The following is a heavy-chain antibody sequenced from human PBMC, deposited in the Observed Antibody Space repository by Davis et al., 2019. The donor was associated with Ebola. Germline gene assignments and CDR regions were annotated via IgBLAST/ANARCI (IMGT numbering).Heavy chain of an antibody. CDR2: IYYSGST. CDR1: GGSISSYY. Sequence: MPSETLSLTCTVSGGSISSYYWSWIRQPPGKGLEWIGYIYYSGSTNYNPSLKSRVTISVDTSKNQFSLKLSSVTAADTAVYFCARDDGSGWPYGMDVWGQGTLVTVSS. D-gene: IGHD6-19*01. CDR3: ARDDGSGWPYGMDV. J-gene: IGHJ6*02. V-gene: IGHV4-59*01.